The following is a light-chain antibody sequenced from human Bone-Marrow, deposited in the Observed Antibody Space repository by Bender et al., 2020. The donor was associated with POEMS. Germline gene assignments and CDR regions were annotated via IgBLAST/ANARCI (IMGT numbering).Light chain of an antibody. CDR1: SSNIGSHS. J-gene: IGLJ3*02. CDR2: SSH. CDR3: GVWDDSLNGWV. Sequence: QSVLTQPLSASGTPGQRVTISCSRGSSNIGSHSVNWYLHLPATAPQLLIYSSHRRPSEVPDRFSGSKSGTSASLAISGLQSEDEADYHCGVWDDSLNGWVFGGGTKLTVL. V-gene: IGLV1-44*01.